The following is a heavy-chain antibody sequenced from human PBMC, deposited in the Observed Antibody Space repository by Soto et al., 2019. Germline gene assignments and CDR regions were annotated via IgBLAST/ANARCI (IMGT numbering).Heavy chain of an antibody. Sequence: TGWSLRLSCAASGFTFISYPIHWVRQAPGKGPVWVSRITEDGSGTTYADSVKGRFTVTRDNAKNTMYLQMSGLGAEDTAVYHCVRGTNGWRGMDYWGQGTLVTVSS. CDR3: VRGTNGWRGMDY. J-gene: IGHJ4*02. CDR2: ITEDGSGT. D-gene: IGHD6-19*01. V-gene: IGHV3-74*01. CDR1: GFTFISYP.